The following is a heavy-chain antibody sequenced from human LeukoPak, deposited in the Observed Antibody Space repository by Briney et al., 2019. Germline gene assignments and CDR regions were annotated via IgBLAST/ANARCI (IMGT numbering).Heavy chain of an antibody. V-gene: IGHV3-33*06. D-gene: IGHD1-20*01. CDR3: AKDLYNWNDGGFDY. J-gene: IGHJ4*02. CDR1: GFTFSSYG. Sequence: PGGSLRLSCAASGFTFSSYGMHWVRQAPGKGLEWVAVIWYDGSNKYYADSVKGRFTISRDNSKNTLYLQMNSLRAEDTAVYYCAKDLYNWNDGGFDYCGQGTLVTVSS. CDR2: IWYDGSNK.